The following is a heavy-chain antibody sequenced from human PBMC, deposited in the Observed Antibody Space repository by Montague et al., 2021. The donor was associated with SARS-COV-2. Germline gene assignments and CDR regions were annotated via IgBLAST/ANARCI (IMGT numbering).Heavy chain of an antibody. Sequence: TLSLTCTVSGGYISSGSYYWSWIRQPAGRGMEWIGRIYASGSTKYNPSLKSRVTISVDTSKNQFSLKVSSVTAADTAFYYCARVDSSGPGEYWGQGILVSVSS. V-gene: IGHV4-61*02. J-gene: IGHJ4*02. CDR2: IYASGST. D-gene: IGHD3-22*01. CDR1: GGYISSGSYY. CDR3: ARVDSSGPGEY.